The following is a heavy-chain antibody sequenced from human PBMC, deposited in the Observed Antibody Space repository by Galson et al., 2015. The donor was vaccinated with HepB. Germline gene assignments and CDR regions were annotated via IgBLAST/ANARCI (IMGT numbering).Heavy chain of an antibody. J-gene: IGHJ5*02. D-gene: IGHD1-26*01. CDR2: LHHTRSS. V-gene: IGHV4-59*08. CDR3: ARGSPGSWDP. Sequence: ETLSLTCSVAGGSVSSSYWSWLRQSPGKGLEWIGYLHHTRSSSYNPSLESRVTMSVDTSTNQFSLELTSVTAADTAVYYCARGSPGSWDPWGQGILVTVSS. CDR1: GGSVSSSY.